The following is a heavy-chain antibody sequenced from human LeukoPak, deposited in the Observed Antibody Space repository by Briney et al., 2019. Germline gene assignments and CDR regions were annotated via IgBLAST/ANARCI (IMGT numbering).Heavy chain of an antibody. J-gene: IGHJ4*02. CDR2: INHSGST. CDR3: ARGYCSSTSCYHFEY. CDR1: GGSFSGYY. D-gene: IGHD2-2*01. Sequence: PSETLSLTCAVYGGSFSGYYWSWIRQPPGKGLEWIGEINHSGSTNYNPSLKSRVTISVDTSKNQFSLKLSSVTAADTAVYYCARGYCSSTSCYHFEYWGQGTLVTVSS. V-gene: IGHV4-34*01.